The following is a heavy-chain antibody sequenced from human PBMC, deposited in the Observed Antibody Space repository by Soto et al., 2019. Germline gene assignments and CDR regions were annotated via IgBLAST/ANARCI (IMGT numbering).Heavy chain of an antibody. CDR2: INPNSGGT. CDR3: ARVMDYYYGVDV. J-gene: IGHJ6*02. D-gene: IGHD2-8*01. V-gene: IGHV1-2*04. Sequence: GASVKVSCKASGYTFTGYYMHWVRQAPGQGLEWMGWINPNSGGTNYAQKFQGWVTMARDTSISTAYMELSRLRSDDTAVYYCARVMDYYYGVDVWGQGTTVTVSS. CDR1: GYTFTGYY.